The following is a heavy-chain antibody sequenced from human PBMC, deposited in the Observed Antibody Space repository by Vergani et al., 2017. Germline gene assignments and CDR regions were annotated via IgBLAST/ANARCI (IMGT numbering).Heavy chain of an antibody. CDR2: ISYDGSKK. V-gene: IGHV3-30*04. CDR3: AREKGMPTFDY. J-gene: IGHJ4*02. D-gene: IGHD5-24*01. CDR1: GFTFSSYA. Sequence: VQLLESGGSLVQPGRSLRLSCAASGFTFSSYAMHWVRQAPGKGLEWVAVISYDGSKKYYADSVKGPFTISRDNSKNTLYLQMSSLRTEDTAVYYCAREKGMPTFDYWGQGTRVTVSS.